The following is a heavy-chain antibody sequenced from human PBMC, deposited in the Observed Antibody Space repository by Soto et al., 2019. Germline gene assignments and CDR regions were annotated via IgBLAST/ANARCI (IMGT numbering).Heavy chain of an antibody. CDR1: GDSVSSNTAS. D-gene: IGHD5-12*01. Sequence: SQTLSLSCAISGDSVSSNTASWNWIRQSPSRGLEWLGRTYFRSKWYNDYAVSVKSRIIINPDTSNNQFSLQLNSVTPEDTAVYFCAKGDNLGPKTGYAFDPWGQGIMVTVSS. V-gene: IGHV6-1*01. CDR3: AKGDNLGPKTGYAFDP. CDR2: TYFRSKWYN. J-gene: IGHJ5*02.